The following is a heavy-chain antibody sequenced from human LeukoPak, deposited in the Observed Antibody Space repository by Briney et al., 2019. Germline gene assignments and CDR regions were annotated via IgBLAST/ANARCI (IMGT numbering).Heavy chain of an antibody. J-gene: IGHJ6*02. Sequence: GGSLRLSCAASGFTFSSYSRNWVRQAPGKGLEWVSSISSSSSYIYYADSVKGRFTISRDNSKNTLYLQMNSLRAEDTAVYYCARAASLGIYYGMDVWGQGTTVTVSS. CDR2: ISSSSSYI. D-gene: IGHD2-15*01. CDR1: GFTFSSYS. CDR3: ARAASLGIYYGMDV. V-gene: IGHV3-21*04.